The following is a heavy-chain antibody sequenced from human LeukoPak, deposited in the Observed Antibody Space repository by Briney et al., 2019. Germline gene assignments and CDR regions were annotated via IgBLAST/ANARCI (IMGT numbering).Heavy chain of an antibody. CDR1: GFTFSSYQ. J-gene: IGHJ4*02. CDR3: ASSIIPAVVRDY. CDR2: ISSSGSSN. V-gene: IGHV3-48*03. Sequence: PGGSLRLSCAASGFTFSSYQMNWVRQAPGKGLEGGSYISSSGSSNYYADSVKGRFTISRDNAKNSLFLQMNTLRAEDTAVYYCASSIIPAVVRDYWGQGTLVTVSS. D-gene: IGHD2-2*01.